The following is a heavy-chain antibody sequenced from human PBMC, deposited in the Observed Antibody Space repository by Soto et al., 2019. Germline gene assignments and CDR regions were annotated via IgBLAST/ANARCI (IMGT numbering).Heavy chain of an antibody. CDR1: GLTFSGYA. CDR3: AKDHGDYVWGSSKLSAFDI. V-gene: IGHV3-23*01. D-gene: IGHD3-16*01. CDR2: ISGSGGST. Sequence: GLVIRCCAAAGLTFSGYAMSLVRQARGKGLEWVSAISGSGGSTYYADSVKGRFTISRDNSKNTLYLQMNSLRAEDTAVYYCAKDHGDYVWGSSKLSAFDIWGQGTMVTV. J-gene: IGHJ3*02.